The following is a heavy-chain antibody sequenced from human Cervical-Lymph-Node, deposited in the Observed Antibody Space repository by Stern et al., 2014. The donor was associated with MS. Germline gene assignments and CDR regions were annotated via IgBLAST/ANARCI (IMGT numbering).Heavy chain of an antibody. J-gene: IGHJ6*02. CDR3: AAEGEYIRSGIYHYTGMDV. Sequence: QLVQSGPEVKRPGTSVRVSCKASGFTFLSSAMQWVRQARGQRLEWIGFIVVDSAHTRYAQKFHDIVTISSDMSTSTVNMELSSLRSEDTAVYYCAAEGEYIRSGIYHYTGMDVWGQGTTVTVSS. D-gene: IGHD3-10*01. V-gene: IGHV1-58*02. CDR2: IVVDSAHT. CDR1: GFTFLSSA.